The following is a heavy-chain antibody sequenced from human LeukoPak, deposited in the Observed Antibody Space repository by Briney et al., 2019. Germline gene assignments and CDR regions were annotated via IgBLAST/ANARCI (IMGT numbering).Heavy chain of an antibody. CDR3: ARAGSSSWYGYYFDY. J-gene: IGHJ4*02. CDR2: IYYSGST. V-gene: IGHV4-31*03. D-gene: IGHD6-13*01. CDR1: GGSISSGGYY. Sequence: SETLSLTCTVSGGSISSGGYYWSWIRQHPGKGLEWIGYIYYSGSTYYNPSLKSRVTISVDTSKNQFSLKLSSVTAADTAVYYCARAGSSSWYGYYFDYWSQGTLVTVSS.